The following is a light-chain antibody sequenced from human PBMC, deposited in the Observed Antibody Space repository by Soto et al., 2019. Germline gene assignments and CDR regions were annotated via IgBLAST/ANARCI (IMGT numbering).Light chain of an antibody. CDR2: DAA. J-gene: IGKJ1*01. Sequence: EIVMTQSPAAVSASPGERATLSFRASQSVSSYLAWYQQKPGQAPTLLIYDAASSAAGSPARFSGSGSWTDFSLTISSLEPEDFAVYYCQQRSNWGITFGQGTKVDVK. CDR1: QSVSSY. V-gene: IGKV3-11*01. CDR3: QQRSNWGIT.